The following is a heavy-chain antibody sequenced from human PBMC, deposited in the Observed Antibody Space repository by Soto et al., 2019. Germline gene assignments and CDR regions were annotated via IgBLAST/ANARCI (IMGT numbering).Heavy chain of an antibody. CDR2: IWYDGSNK. Sequence: QVQLVESGGGVVQPGRSLRLSCAASGFTFSSYGMHWVRQAPGKGLEWVAGIWYDGSNKYYADSVKGRFTISRDNSNNTLYLQMHSLSAEATAVYYCASDRGRSCWYFDYWCQGTLVTVSS. D-gene: IGHD6-13*01. V-gene: IGHV3-33*01. CDR3: ASDRGRSCWYFDY. J-gene: IGHJ4*02. CDR1: GFTFSSYG.